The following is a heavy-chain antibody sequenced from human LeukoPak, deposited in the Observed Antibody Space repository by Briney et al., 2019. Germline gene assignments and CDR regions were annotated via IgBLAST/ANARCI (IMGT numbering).Heavy chain of an antibody. D-gene: IGHD4-17*01. V-gene: IGHV3-20*04. Sequence: GGSLRLSCAASGFTFDDYGMSWVRQAPGKGLEWVSGINWNGGSTVYADSVKGGFTISRDNAKNSLYLQMNSLRAEDTALYYCERGGEGYGDYSYYFDYWGQGTLVTVSS. CDR2: INWNGGST. CDR1: GFTFDDYG. J-gene: IGHJ4*02. CDR3: ERGGEGYGDYSYYFDY.